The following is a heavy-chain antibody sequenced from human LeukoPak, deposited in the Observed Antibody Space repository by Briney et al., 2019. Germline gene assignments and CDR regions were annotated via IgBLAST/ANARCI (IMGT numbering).Heavy chain of an antibody. V-gene: IGHV1-46*01. J-gene: IGHJ4*02. CDR1: GYTFTSYG. D-gene: IGHD6-19*01. CDR3: ARVDSSSGWFTASDY. CDR2: INPSGGST. Sequence: ASVKVSCKASGYTFTSYGISWVRQAPGQGLEWMGIINPSGGSTSYAQKFQGRVTMTRDTSTSTVYMELSSLRSEDTAVYYCARVDSSSGWFTASDYWGQGTLVTVSS.